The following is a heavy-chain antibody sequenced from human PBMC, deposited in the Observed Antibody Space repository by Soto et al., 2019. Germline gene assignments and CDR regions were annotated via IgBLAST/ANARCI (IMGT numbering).Heavy chain of an antibody. D-gene: IGHD1-26*01. CDR1: GGTFSSYS. V-gene: IGHV1-69*01. CDR2: IIPIFGTA. J-gene: IGHJ4*02. CDR3: ARDGGRHSGGIDY. Sequence: QVQLVQSGAEVKKPGSSVKVSCKASGGTFSSYSINWVRQAPGQGLEWMGGIIPIFGTANYAQKFQGRVTITADESTSTAYMGLSSLLSEDTAVYYCARDGGRHSGGIDYWGQGTLVTVSS.